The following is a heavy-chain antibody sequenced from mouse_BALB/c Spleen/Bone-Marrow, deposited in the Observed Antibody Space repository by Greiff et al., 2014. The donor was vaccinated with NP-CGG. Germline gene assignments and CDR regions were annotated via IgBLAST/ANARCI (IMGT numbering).Heavy chain of an antibody. V-gene: IGHV1S56*01. Sequence: VQLQQSGPELVKPGASVRISCKASGYTFTSYYIHWVKQRPGQGLEWIGWIYPGNVNTKYNEKFKGKATLTADKSTSTAYMQLSSLYSEDSAIYFCARDTMDYWGQGTSVTVSS. CDR2: IYPGNVNT. CDR1: GYTFTSYY. J-gene: IGHJ4*01. CDR3: ARDTMDY.